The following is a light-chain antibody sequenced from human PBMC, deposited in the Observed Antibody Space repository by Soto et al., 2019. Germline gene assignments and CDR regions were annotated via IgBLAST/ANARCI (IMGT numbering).Light chain of an antibody. J-gene: IGLJ3*02. Sequence: QSALTQPASVSGSPGQSITISCTGTSSDVGAYNFVSWYQQHPGKAPKLMIYEVNNRPSGVSNRFSGSKSGNTASLTISGLQAEDEADYHCTSYRSSSTWVFGGGTKLTVL. CDR1: SSDVGAYNF. V-gene: IGLV2-14*01. CDR2: EVN. CDR3: TSYRSSSTWV.